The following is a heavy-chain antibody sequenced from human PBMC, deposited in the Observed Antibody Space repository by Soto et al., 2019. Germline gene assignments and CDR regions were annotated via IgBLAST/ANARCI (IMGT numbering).Heavy chain of an antibody. D-gene: IGHD3-10*01. V-gene: IGHV3-23*01. CDR1: GFTFSSYA. CDR2: ISGSGGST. CDR3: AKDRWSNSGSYYKGRSFDY. Sequence: EVQLLESGGGLVQPGGSLRLSCAASGFTFSSYAMSWVRQAPGKGLEWVSAISGSGGSTYYADSVKGQFTISRDNSKNTLYLQMNSLRAEDTAVYYCAKDRWSNSGSYYKGRSFDYWGQGTLVTVSS. J-gene: IGHJ4*02.